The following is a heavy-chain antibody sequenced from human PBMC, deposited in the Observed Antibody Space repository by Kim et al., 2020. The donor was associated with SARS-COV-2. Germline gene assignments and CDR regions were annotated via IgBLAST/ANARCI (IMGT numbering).Heavy chain of an antibody. CDR3: AREGITIFGVVTLLPDV. Sequence: GGSLRLSCAASGFTFSSYSMNWVRQAPGKGLEWVSYISSSSSTIYYADSVKGRFTISRDNAKNSLYLQMNSLRDEDTAVYYCAREGITIFGVVTLLPDVWGQGTTVTVSS. CDR1: GFTFSSYS. J-gene: IGHJ6*02. V-gene: IGHV3-48*02. D-gene: IGHD3-3*01. CDR2: ISSSSSTI.